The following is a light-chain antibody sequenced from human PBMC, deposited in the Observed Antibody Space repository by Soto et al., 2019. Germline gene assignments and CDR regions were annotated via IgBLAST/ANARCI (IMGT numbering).Light chain of an antibody. V-gene: IGKV3-15*01. J-gene: IGKJ4*01. CDR2: DAS. CDR3: QQCRNWPLT. Sequence: EIVMTQSPATLSVSPGERATLSCKASQNVCNNLAWYQQRPGQPPRLLIYDASTRANGISARFSGSGYGTEFTLTISSLQPEDFAVYFCQQCRNWPLTFGGGTKVEIK. CDR1: QNVCNN.